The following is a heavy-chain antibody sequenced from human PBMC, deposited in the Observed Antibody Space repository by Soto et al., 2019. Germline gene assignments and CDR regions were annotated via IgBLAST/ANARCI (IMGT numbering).Heavy chain of an antibody. CDR1: GGSISSGDYY. Sequence: SETLSLTCTVPGGSISSGDYYWTWIRQPPGKGLEWIGFIFYTGSPYYNPSLKSRVDISVDTSKNQFSLNLTSVTAADTAVYFCAGEPKGGPAAGAIEIWGQGTMVTVSS. CDR3: AGEPKGGPAAGAIEI. V-gene: IGHV4-30-4*01. J-gene: IGHJ3*02. CDR2: IFYTGSP. D-gene: IGHD6-25*01.